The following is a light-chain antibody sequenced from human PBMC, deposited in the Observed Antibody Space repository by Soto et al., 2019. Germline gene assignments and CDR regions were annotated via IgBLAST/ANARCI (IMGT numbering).Light chain of an antibody. CDR2: DAS. V-gene: IGKV1-5*01. CDR3: QQYTGDWR. J-gene: IGKJ1*01. Sequence: IKCRASQSNSNWLAWYQQKPGKAPKLLMYDASTLGSGVPSRFSCRGTAADVSGISCRLSCYDAVPNYGQQYTGDWRFGQGTKVDIK. CDR1: QSNSNW.